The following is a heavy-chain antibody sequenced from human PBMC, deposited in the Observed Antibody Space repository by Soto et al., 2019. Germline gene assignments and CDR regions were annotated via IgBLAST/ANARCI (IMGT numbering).Heavy chain of an antibody. D-gene: IGHD1-7*01. CDR3: ARGKLQNSHNYYYYYYMDA. CDR1: GGSISSYY. CDR2: IYYSGST. J-gene: IGHJ6*03. V-gene: IGHV4-59*01. Sequence: SETLSLTCTVSGGSISSYYWSWIRQPPEKGLEWIGYIYYSGSTNYNPSLKSRVTISVDTSKNQFSLKLSSVTAADPAVYYCARGKLQNSHNYYYYYYMDAWGKGTTVTVSS.